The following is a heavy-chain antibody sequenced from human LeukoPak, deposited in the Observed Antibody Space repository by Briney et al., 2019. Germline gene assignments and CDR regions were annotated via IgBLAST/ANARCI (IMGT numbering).Heavy chain of an antibody. CDR3: ARSMDTAMVTSDY. CDR1: GFTSSSYS. Sequence: GGSLRLSCAASGFTSSSYSMNWVRQAPGKGLEWVSSISSSSSYIYYADSVKGRFTISRDNAKNSLYLQMNSLRAEDTAVYYCARSMDTAMVTSDYWGQGTLVTVSS. J-gene: IGHJ4*02. V-gene: IGHV3-21*01. CDR2: ISSSSSYI. D-gene: IGHD5-18*01.